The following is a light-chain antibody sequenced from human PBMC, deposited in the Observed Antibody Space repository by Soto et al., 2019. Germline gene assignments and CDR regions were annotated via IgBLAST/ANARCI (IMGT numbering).Light chain of an antibody. CDR1: QDISNY. V-gene: IGKV1-33*01. CDR3: QQYKNLPIT. J-gene: IGKJ5*01. CDR2: DAS. Sequence: IQMTQSPSSLSASVGDRVTITCQASQDISNYLNWYHQKPGEAPKLLIYDASSLETGVPSRFSGSGSGTDFTFTISSLQPQDIATYYCQQYKNLPITFGQGTRLEIK.